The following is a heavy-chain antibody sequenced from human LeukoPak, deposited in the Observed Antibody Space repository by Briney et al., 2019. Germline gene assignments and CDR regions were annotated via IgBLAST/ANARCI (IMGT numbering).Heavy chain of an antibody. CDR1: GFTFTSYA. Sequence: GGSPRLSCAASGFTFTSYAVNWVRQAPGKGLEGVSAISGDGTFIYYAESVKGRFTISIDSSKSTVYLQMNSLRAEDTAIYYCARVDGSSLSRARFDYWGPGTLVTVSS. CDR3: ARVDGSSLSRARFDY. D-gene: IGHD6-6*01. CDR2: ISGDGTFI. V-gene: IGHV3-23*01. J-gene: IGHJ4*02.